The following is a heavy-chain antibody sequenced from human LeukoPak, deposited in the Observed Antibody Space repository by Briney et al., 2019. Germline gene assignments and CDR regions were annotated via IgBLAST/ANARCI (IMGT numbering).Heavy chain of an antibody. J-gene: IGHJ4*02. CDR2: INHSGST. CDR1: GGSFSGYY. CDR3: ARESVSYSSSWYFDY. V-gene: IGHV4-34*01. D-gene: IGHD6-13*01. Sequence: SETLSLTCAVYGGSFSGYYWSWIRQPPGTGLEWIGEINHSGSTNYNPSLKSRVTISVDTSKNQFSLKLSSVTAADTAVYYCARESVSYSSSWYFDYWGQGTLVTVSS.